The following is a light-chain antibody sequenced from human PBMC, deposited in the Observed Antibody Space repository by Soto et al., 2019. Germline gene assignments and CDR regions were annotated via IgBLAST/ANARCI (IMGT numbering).Light chain of an antibody. V-gene: IGKV3-15*01. CDR2: SAS. J-gene: IGKJ1*01. CDR1: QSVSSS. Sequence: EIVLTQSPGTLSLSPGERATLSYRASQSVSSSLAWYQQNPGQAPRLLIYSASTRATGIPARFSGSGSGTEFTLTISSLQSEDLAVYYCQQYNNWSPSTFSQGTKVEIK. CDR3: QQYNNWSPST.